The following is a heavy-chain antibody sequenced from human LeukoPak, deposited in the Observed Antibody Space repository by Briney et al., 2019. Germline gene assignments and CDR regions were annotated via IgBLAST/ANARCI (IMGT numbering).Heavy chain of an antibody. Sequence: PSETLSLTCTVSGGSMSPYHWGWIRQPPGKGLEWTGYIYYSGSTNYNPSLNSRVTISVDSSKNQFSLKLSSVTAADTAMYYCARDQCGSAGCRYFDYWGPGTLVTVSS. D-gene: IGHD6-19*01. CDR3: ARDQCGSAGCRYFDY. J-gene: IGHJ4*02. V-gene: IGHV4-59*01. CDR1: GGSMSPYH. CDR2: IYYSGST.